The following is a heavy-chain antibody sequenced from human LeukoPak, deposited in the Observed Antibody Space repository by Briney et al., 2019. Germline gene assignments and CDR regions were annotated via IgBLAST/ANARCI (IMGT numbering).Heavy chain of an antibody. Sequence: ASVKVSCTASGYTFTSYYMHWVRQAPGQGLEWMGIINPSGGSTSYAQRFQGRVTMTRDTSTSTVYMELSSLRSEDTSVYYCAMPSTIFGVVTDGVYWGQGTLVTVSS. J-gene: IGHJ4*02. CDR2: INPSGGST. D-gene: IGHD3-3*01. CDR1: GYTFTSYY. V-gene: IGHV1-46*01. CDR3: AMPSTIFGVVTDGVY.